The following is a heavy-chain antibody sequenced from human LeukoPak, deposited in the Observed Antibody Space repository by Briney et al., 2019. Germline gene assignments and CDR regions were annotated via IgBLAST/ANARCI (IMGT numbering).Heavy chain of an antibody. CDR2: FDPENDET. D-gene: IGHD4-23*01. CDR1: GYTLTDVS. CDR3: ARELRGNSDY. V-gene: IGHV1-24*01. J-gene: IGHJ4*02. Sequence: GASVKVSCKVFGYTLTDVSMHWVRQAPGKGLEWMGGFDPENDETIYAQKFQGRVTMTRDTSTSTVYMELNSLTSEDTAVYYCARELRGNSDYWGQGTLVTVSS.